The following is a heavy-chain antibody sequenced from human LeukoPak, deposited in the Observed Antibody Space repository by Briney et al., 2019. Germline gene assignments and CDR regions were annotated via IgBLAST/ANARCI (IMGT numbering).Heavy chain of an antibody. CDR3: ARIPSGVVTLYYYYGMDV. J-gene: IGHJ6*02. CDR1: GGSISSGDYY. D-gene: IGHD3-3*01. V-gene: IGHV4-30-4*01. Sequence: SQTLSLTCTVSGGSISSGDYYWSWIRQPPGKGLEWIGYIYYSGSTYYNPSLKSRVTISVDTSKNQFSLKLSSVTAADTAVYYCARIPSGVVTLYYYYGMDVWGQGTTVTVSS. CDR2: IYYSGST.